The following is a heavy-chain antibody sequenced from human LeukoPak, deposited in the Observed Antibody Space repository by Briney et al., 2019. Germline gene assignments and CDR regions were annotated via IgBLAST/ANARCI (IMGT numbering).Heavy chain of an antibody. J-gene: IGHJ4*02. Sequence: SQTLSLTCTVSGGSISSGGYYWSWIRQHPGKGLEWIGYIYYSGSTYYNPSLKSRVTISVDMSKNQFSLKLSSVTAADTAVYYCARAYKQLLDYWGQGTLVTVSS. CDR3: ARAYKQLLDY. D-gene: IGHD6-13*01. CDR2: IYYSGST. CDR1: GGSISSGGYY. V-gene: IGHV4-31*03.